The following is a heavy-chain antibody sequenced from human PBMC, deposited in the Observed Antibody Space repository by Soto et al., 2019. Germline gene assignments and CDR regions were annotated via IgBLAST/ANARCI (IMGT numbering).Heavy chain of an antibody. V-gene: IGHV3-74*01. J-gene: IGHJ4*02. CDR2: INSDGSST. CDR3: AREVREQWLVLDY. D-gene: IGHD6-19*01. CDR1: GFTFSSYW. Sequence: EVQLVESGGGLVQPGGSLRLSCAASGFTFSSYWMHWVRQAPGKGLVWVSRINSDGSSTSYADSVKGRFTISRDNAKNTLYLQMNSLSAEDTAVYYCAREVREQWLVLDYWGQGTLVNVSS.